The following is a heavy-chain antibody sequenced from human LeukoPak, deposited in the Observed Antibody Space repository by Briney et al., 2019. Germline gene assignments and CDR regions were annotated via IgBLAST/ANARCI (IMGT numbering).Heavy chain of an antibody. CDR3: ARGLVPPGWNYGY. Sequence: ASVEVSCKASGYTFTGYYMHWVRQAPGQGLEWMGWINPNSGGTNYAQKFQGRVTMTRDTSISTAYMELSRLRSDDTAVYYCARGLVPPGWNYGYWGQGTLVTVSS. CDR1: GYTFTGYY. CDR2: INPNSGGT. D-gene: IGHD1-7*01. V-gene: IGHV1-2*02. J-gene: IGHJ4*02.